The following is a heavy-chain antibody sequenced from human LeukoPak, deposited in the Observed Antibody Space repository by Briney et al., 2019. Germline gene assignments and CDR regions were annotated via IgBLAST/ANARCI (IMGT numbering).Heavy chain of an antibody. Sequence: ASVKVSCKASGYTFIDYYMHWVRQAPGQGLEWMGWINPNSGGTKYAQRFQGGVTMTRDTSISTAYMELSRLRSDDTAVYYCARDLGQLQSHWFEPWGQGTLVTVSS. CDR3: ARDLGQLQSHWFEP. V-gene: IGHV1-2*02. CDR2: INPNSGGT. J-gene: IGHJ5*02. CDR1: GYTFIDYY.